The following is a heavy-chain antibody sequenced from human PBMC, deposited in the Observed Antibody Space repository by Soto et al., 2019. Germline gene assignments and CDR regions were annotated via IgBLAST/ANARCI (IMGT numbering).Heavy chain of an antibody. CDR1: GGTFSTHA. CDR2: IIPISGTT. Sequence: SVKVSCKASGGTFSTHAIIWVRQAPGHGLEWMGGIIPISGTTYYTQKFQGRVTITADEPTSTAFMELSSLKSDDTAVFYCARGYCSGGNCYSGMDVWVQRTMVTV. D-gene: IGHD2-15*01. V-gene: IGHV1-69*13. J-gene: IGHJ6*02. CDR3: ARGYCSGGNCYSGMDV.